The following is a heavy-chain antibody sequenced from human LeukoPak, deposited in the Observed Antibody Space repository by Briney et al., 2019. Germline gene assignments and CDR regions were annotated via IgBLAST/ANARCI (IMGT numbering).Heavy chain of an antibody. CDR3: ARGAYGSESLNFFDP. Sequence: KSSETLSLTCTVSGCAISTYYWSWIRQPAGKGVEWIGRVYSSGSTNYNPSLKSRVTMSVDTSKNQFSLKLSSVTAADTAVYYCARGAYGSESLNFFDPWGQGTLVTVSS. J-gene: IGHJ5*02. CDR2: VYSSGST. D-gene: IGHD3-10*01. V-gene: IGHV4-4*07. CDR1: GCAISTYY.